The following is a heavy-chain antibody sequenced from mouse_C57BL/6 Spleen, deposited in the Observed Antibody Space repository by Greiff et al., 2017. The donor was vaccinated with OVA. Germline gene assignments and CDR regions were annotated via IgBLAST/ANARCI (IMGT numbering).Heavy chain of an antibody. D-gene: IGHD4-1*01. V-gene: IGHV1-64*01. CDR2: IHPNSGST. CDR3: ARRRLGRFDY. Sequence: QVQLQQPGAELVKPGASVKLSCKASGYTFTSYWMHWVKQRPGQGLEWIGMIHPNSGSTNYNEKFKSKATLTVDKSSSIAYMQLSSLTSEDSAVYYCARRRLGRFDYWGQGTTLTVSS. J-gene: IGHJ2*01. CDR1: GYTFTSYW.